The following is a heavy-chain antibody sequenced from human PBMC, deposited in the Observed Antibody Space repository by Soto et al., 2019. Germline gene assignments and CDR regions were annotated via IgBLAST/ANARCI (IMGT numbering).Heavy chain of an antibody. CDR3: ARDRAPYIVSTSMDV. Sequence: GGSLRLSCEASGFTFSSHGMHWVRQDPGKGLEWVAVIWYDGSKKYYTDSAQGRFTISRDNSENTLYLLINSLRADDTAVYYCARDRAPYIVSTSMDVWGQGTTVTVSS. V-gene: IGHV3-33*01. J-gene: IGHJ6*02. D-gene: IGHD2-15*01. CDR2: IWYDGSKK. CDR1: GFTFSSHG.